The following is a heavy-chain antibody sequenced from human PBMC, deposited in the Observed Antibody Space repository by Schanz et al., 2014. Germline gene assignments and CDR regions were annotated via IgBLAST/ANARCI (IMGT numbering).Heavy chain of an antibody. V-gene: IGHV4-30-2*01. Sequence: QLQLRESDSGLVKPSQTLSLTCSVSGVFIDNDYSWTWIRQPPGKGLEWVGYIYHSGSSYYNPSLRSRISMSVDRSKNQFSLKLNFGPAADTAVYYCARGKYYDSPYTFDIWGQGTMVTVS. CDR1: GVFIDNDYS. CDR2: IYHSGSS. J-gene: IGHJ3*02. D-gene: IGHD3-22*01. CDR3: ARGKYYDSPYTFDI.